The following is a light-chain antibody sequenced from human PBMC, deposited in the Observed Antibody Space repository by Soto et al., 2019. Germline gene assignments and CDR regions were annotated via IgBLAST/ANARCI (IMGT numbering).Light chain of an antibody. CDR1: QSVSRY. CDR2: DAS. J-gene: IGKJ1*01. CDR3: QQRSNWPPT. V-gene: IGKV3-11*01. Sequence: EIVLTQSPATLSLSPGERATLSCRASQSVSRYLAWYQQKPGQAPRLLIYDASNRATGIPARFSGSGSGTDFTLTISSLGPEDFAVYYCQQRSNWPPTFAQGTKVDIK.